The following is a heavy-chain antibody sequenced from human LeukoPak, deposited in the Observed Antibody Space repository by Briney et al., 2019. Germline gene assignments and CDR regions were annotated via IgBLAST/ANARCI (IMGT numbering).Heavy chain of an antibody. D-gene: IGHD3-22*01. V-gene: IGHV1-18*01. CDR3: ARAAYDSRGYYELDAFDI. CDR2: ISAYNGNT. CDR1: GYTFTSYG. Sequence: GASVKVSCKASGYTFTSYGISWVRQAPGQGLKWMGWISAYNGNTNYAQKLQGRVTMTTDTSTSTAYMELRSLRSDDTAVYYCARAAYDSRGYYELDAFDIWGQGTMVTVSS. J-gene: IGHJ3*02.